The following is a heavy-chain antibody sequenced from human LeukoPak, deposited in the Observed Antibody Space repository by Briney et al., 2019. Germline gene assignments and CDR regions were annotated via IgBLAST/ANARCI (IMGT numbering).Heavy chain of an antibody. J-gene: IGHJ4*02. CDR3: ARMNYPYNWNDGEPDFDY. CDR2: IIPIFGTA. D-gene: IGHD1-1*01. CDR1: GGTFSSYA. V-gene: IGHV1-69*13. Sequence: GASVKVSCKASGGTFSSYAISWVRQAPGQGLERMGGIIPIFGTANYAQKFQGRVTITADESTSTAYMELSSLRSEDTAVYYCARMNYPYNWNDGEPDFDYWGQGTLVTVSS.